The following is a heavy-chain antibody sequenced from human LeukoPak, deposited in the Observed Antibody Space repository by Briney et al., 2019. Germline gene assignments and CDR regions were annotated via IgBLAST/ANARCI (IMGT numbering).Heavy chain of an antibody. Sequence: GGSLRLSCAASGFTFVSYSMNWVRQAPGKGLEWVSHISSSSRTIYYADSVKDRFTISRDNDKNSLYLQMNSLRAEDTAVYYCARDRGRRNWFDPWGQGTLVTVSS. CDR3: ARDRGRRNWFDP. V-gene: IGHV3-48*01. D-gene: IGHD3-16*01. J-gene: IGHJ5*02. CDR1: GFTFVSYS. CDR2: ISSSSRTI.